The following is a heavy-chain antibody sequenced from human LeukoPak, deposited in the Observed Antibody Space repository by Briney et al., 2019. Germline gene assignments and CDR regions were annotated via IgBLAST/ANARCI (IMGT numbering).Heavy chain of an antibody. CDR3: ARHNGFSVYYYFMDV. J-gene: IGHJ6*03. D-gene: IGHD2-8*01. Sequence: GGSLRLSCAASGFTFSSYAMRWVRQAPGKGLEWVPGISDRGFSTYDADSVKGRFTISRDSSKNTLFLQMNSLRAEDTAVYYCARHNGFSVYYYFMDVWGKGTTVTVSS. V-gene: IGHV3-23*01. CDR1: GFTFSSYA. CDR2: ISDRGFST.